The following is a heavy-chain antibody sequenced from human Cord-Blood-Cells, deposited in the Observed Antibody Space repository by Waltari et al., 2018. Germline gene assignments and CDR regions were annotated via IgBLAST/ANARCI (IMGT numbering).Heavy chain of an antibody. CDR3: ARGQQNGRWIHHYYFDY. CDR1: GFTFSSYW. J-gene: IGHJ4*02. D-gene: IGHD5-18*01. Sequence: EVQLVESGGGLVQPGGSLRLSCAASGFTFSSYWMSWVRQAPGKGLEWVANIKQDGSEKYYVDSVKGRFTISRDNAKNSLYLQMNSLRAEDTAVYYCARGQQNGRWIHHYYFDYWGQGTLVTVSS. CDR2: IKQDGSEK. V-gene: IGHV3-7*01.